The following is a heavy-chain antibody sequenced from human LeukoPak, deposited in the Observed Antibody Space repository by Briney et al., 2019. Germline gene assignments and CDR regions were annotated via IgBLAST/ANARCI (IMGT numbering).Heavy chain of an antibody. CDR1: GFTFSSYS. CDR3: ARAAGDYFDY. Sequence: GGSLRLSCAASGFTFSSYSMNWVRQAPGKGLEWVSSISSSGSYIYYADSVKGRFTISRDNAKNSLYLQMNSLRAEDTAVYYCARAAGDYFDYWGQGTLVTVSS. CDR2: ISSSGSYI. V-gene: IGHV3-21*01. J-gene: IGHJ4*02.